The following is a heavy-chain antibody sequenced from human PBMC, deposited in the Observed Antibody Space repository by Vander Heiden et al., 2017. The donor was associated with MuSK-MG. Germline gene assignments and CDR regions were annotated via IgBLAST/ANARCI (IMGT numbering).Heavy chain of an antibody. CDR1: GFTFSDYY. Sequence: QVQLVESGGGLVKPGGSLRLSCAASGFTFSDYYISWIRQAPGKGLEWVSYISSSGSTIYYADAVKGRFTISRDNAKKSLYLKMKRMRAEDTAVYYFARGRPTGWYFDLWGRGTMVTVYS. CDR2: ISSSGSTI. D-gene: IGHD1-1*01. V-gene: IGHV3-11*01. J-gene: IGHJ2*01. CDR3: ARGRPTGWYFDL.